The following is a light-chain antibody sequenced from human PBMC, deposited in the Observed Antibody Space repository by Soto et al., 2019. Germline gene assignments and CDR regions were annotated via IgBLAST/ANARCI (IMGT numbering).Light chain of an antibody. CDR2: AAS. V-gene: IGKV3-15*01. CDR3: QQYNHWPLT. CDR1: QGLGTN. J-gene: IGKJ4*01. Sequence: VVTTQSLPSLSVSRGEGHGLXCRASQGLGTNLAWYQQKPGQAPRLLIYAASTRATGVPGRFSGSGSGTEFTLTISSLQSEDFAVYYCQQYNHWPLTFGGGTKVDNK.